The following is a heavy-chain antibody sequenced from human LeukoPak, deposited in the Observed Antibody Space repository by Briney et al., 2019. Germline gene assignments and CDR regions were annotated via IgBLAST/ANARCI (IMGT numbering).Heavy chain of an antibody. D-gene: IGHD6-19*01. CDR1: GYTFTSYG. CDR2: ISAYNGNT. CDR3: ARQITSSGWAEIDY. J-gene: IGHJ4*02. V-gene: IGHV1-18*01. Sequence: ASVKVSCKASGYTFTSYGISWVRQAPGQGLEWMGWISAYNGNTNYAQKLQGRVTMTTDTSTSTAYMELSSLRSEDAAVYYCARQITSSGWAEIDYWGQGTLVTVSS.